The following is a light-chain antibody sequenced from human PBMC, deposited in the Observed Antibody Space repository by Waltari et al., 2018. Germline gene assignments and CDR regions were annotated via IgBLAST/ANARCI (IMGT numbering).Light chain of an antibody. J-gene: IGKJ4*01. CDR2: DAS. CDR1: QDIKQS. V-gene: IGKV1-33*01. CDR3: QQYHSVPLT. Sequence: DIHMNQSPSSLSAPVGDRVTITCQASQDIKQSLNWFHQKPGTAPEVLIFDASNSQTGAPSRFSGSGSGTDFTFTISSLQPEDMGTYYCQQYHSVPLTFGGGTTVEIK.